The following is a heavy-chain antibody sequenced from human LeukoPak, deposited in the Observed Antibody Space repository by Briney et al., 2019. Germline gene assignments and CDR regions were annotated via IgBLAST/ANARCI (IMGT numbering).Heavy chain of an antibody. V-gene: IGHV4-34*01. CDR3: ARSYDFWSGYSYYFDY. CDR2: INHSGST. CDR1: GGSFSGYY. D-gene: IGHD3-3*01. Sequence: SETLSLTCAVYGGSFSGYYWSWIRQPPGKGLEWIGEINHSGSTNYNPSLKSRVTISVDTSKNQFSLKLSSVTAADTAVYYCARSYDFWSGYSYYFDYWGREPWSPSPQ. J-gene: IGHJ4*02.